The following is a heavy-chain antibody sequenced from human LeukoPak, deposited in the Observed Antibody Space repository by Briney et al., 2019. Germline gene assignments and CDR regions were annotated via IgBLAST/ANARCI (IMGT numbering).Heavy chain of an antibody. Sequence: SETLSLTCTVSGGSVSSGSYYWSWIRQPPGKGLEWIGYIYYSGSTNYNPSLKSRVTISVDTSKNQFSLKLSSVTAADTAVYYCARGGNYDSGGYYLFDYWGQGTLVTVSS. J-gene: IGHJ4*02. CDR1: GGSVSSGSYY. CDR2: IYYSGST. V-gene: IGHV4-61*01. CDR3: ARGGNYDSGGYYLFDY. D-gene: IGHD3-22*01.